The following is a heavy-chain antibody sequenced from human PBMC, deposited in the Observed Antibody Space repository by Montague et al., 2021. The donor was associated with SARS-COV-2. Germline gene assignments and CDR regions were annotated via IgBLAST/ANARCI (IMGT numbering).Heavy chain of an antibody. J-gene: IGHJ4*02. V-gene: IGHV3-48*03. CDR2: LSSSGSTI. CDR3: ASRAPTRIVLVVYAIGGYFDY. D-gene: IGHD2-8*01. Sequence: SLRLSCAASGFTFSSYEMNWVRQAPGKGLGWVSYLSSSGSTIYYADSVKGRFTISRDNAKNSLYLQMNSLRAEDTAVYYCASRAPTRIVLVVYAIGGYFDYWGQGTLVTVSS. CDR1: GFTFSSYE.